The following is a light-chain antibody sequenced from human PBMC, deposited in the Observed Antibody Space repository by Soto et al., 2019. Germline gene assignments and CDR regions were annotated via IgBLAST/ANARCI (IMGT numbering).Light chain of an antibody. CDR3: SSYAGSNKGV. Sequence: QSALTQPPSASGSLGQSVTISCTGTSSDVGGYNYVSWYQQHPGKAPKLMIYDVNKRPSGVPDRFSGSKSGNTASLTASGLQAEDEADYYCSSYAGSNKGVLGTGTKLTVL. V-gene: IGLV2-8*01. CDR2: DVN. CDR1: SSDVGGYNY. J-gene: IGLJ1*01.